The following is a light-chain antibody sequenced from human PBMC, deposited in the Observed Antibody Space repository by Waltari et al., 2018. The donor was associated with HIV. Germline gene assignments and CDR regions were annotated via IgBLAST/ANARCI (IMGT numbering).Light chain of an antibody. CDR3: SSYTSSSTRV. Sequence: QSALTQPASVSGSPGQSITISCTATSSDVGGYNYVSLYQQHPDKAPKLMIYEVRNRPSGVSNRFAGSKSGNTASMTISGLQAEDEADYYCSSYTSSSTRVFGTGTKVTVL. CDR2: EVR. J-gene: IGLJ1*01. CDR1: SSDVGGYNY. V-gene: IGLV2-14*01.